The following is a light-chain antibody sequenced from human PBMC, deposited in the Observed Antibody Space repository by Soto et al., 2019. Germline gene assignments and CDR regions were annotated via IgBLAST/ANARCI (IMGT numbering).Light chain of an antibody. J-gene: IGKJ2*01. V-gene: IGKV3-20*01. CDR2: GAS. Sequence: EIVLTQSPGTLSLSPGERATLSCRASQTVSSGFLAWYQQKPGQAPRLLIFGASSRDTGIPDRFSGSGSGTDFTLTIIRLEPEDFAVYYCQQYGGSPFTFGLGTKLEIK. CDR3: QQYGGSPFT. CDR1: QTVSSGF.